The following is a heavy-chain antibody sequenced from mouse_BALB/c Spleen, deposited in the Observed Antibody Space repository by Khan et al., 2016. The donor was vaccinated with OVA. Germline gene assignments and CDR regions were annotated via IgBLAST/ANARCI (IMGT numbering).Heavy chain of an antibody. V-gene: IGHV5-17*02. CDR2: ISFGSATI. D-gene: IGHD2-4*01. J-gene: IGHJ1*01. CDR1: GFTFSGFG. CDR3: SRSLITTWYLDV. Sequence: EVELVESGGGLVQPGGSRKLSCAASGFTFSGFGMHWVRQAPEKGLEWVAYISFGSATIYYADTVKGRFTISRDNPKNNLFLQMTSLRSEDTAIYYCSRSLITTWYLDVWGAGTAVTVSS.